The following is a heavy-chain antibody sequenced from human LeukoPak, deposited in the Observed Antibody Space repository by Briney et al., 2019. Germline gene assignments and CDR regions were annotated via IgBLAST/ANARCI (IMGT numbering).Heavy chain of an antibody. Sequence: PGGSLRLSCAASGFTFSDYYMSWIRQAPGKGLEWVSYISSSGTTIYYADSVKGRFTISRDNAKNSLYLQMNSLRAEDTAVYYCARHGPDTAMVTNYWGQGTLVTVSS. J-gene: IGHJ4*02. CDR1: GFTFSDYY. CDR3: ARHGPDTAMVTNY. V-gene: IGHV3-11*01. CDR2: ISSSGTTI. D-gene: IGHD5-18*01.